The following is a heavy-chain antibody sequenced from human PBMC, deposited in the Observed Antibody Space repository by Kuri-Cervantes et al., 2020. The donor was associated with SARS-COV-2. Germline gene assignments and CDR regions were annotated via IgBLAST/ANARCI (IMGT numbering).Heavy chain of an antibody. CDR3: ARPGGDHRRITIFGVASNAFDT. V-gene: IGHV5-51*01. D-gene: IGHD3-3*01. CDR2: IYPDDSDA. J-gene: IGHJ3*02. CDR1: GYTFTSYW. Sequence: GESLKISCKGSGYTFTSYWITWVRQMPGKGLECMGIIYPDDSDARYSPSFQGQVTISADKSISTAYLQWSSLKASDTAIYYCARPGGDHRRITIFGVASNAFDTWGQGTMVTVSS.